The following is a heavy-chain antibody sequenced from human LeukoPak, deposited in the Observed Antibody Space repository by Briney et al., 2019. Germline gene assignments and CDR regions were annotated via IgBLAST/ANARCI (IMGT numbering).Heavy chain of an antibody. J-gene: IGHJ4*02. Sequence: GGSLRLSYAASGFTFNTYGMSWARQAPGKGLEWVSGISGSGGATYYADSVKGRFTISRDDPHNTLYLQMNSLRAEDTAVYFCARGGVDYYGSGTYYLMYYFDYWGQGALVTVSS. CDR2: ISGSGGAT. CDR1: GFTFNTYG. D-gene: IGHD3-10*01. CDR3: ARGGVDYYGSGTYYLMYYFDY. V-gene: IGHV3-23*01.